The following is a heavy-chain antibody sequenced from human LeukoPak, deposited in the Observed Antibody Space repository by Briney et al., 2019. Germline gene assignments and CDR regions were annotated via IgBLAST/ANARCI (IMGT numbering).Heavy chain of an antibody. CDR1: GGSISSYY. V-gene: IGHV4-59*08. CDR3: ARTQLWLNYFDY. Sequence: SETLSLTCTVSGGSISSYYWSWIRQPPGKGLEWIGYIYYSGSTNYNPSLKSRVTISVDTSKNQFSPKLSSVAAADTAVYYCARTQLWLNYFDYWGQGTLVTVSS. J-gene: IGHJ4*02. D-gene: IGHD5-18*01. CDR2: IYYSGST.